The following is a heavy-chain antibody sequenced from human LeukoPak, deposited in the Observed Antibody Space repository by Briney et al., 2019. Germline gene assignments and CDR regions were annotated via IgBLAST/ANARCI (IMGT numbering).Heavy chain of an antibody. Sequence: ASVKVSCKASGYTFTSYDINWVRQATGQGVEWMGWMNPNSGNTGYAQKFEGRVTMTRNTSISTAYMELSSLRSEDTAVYYCAWTRGYGLWKNDYWGQGTLVTVSS. J-gene: IGHJ4*02. V-gene: IGHV1-8*01. CDR2: MNPNSGNT. D-gene: IGHD5-18*01. CDR1: GYTFTSYD. CDR3: AWTRGYGLWKNDY.